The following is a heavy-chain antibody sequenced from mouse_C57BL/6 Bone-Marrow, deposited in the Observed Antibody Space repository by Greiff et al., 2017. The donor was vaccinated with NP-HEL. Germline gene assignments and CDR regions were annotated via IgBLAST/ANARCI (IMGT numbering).Heavy chain of an antibody. J-gene: IGHJ3*01. CDR1: GYTFTSYW. V-gene: IGHV1-55*01. D-gene: IGHD2-3*01. CDR2: IYPGSGST. Sequence: VKLQQPGAELVKPGASVKMSCKASGYTFTSYWITWVKQRPGQGLEWIGDIYPGSGSTNYNEKFKSKATLTVDTSSSTAYMQLSSLTSEDSAVYYCARYDGYYVFFAYWGQGTLVTVSA. CDR3: ARYDGYYVFFAY.